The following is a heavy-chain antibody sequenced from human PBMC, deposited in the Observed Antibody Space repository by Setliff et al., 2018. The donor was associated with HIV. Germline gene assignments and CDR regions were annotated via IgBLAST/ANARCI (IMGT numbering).Heavy chain of an antibody. J-gene: IGHJ4*02. CDR3: ARTPSRGGFDY. Sequence: PSETLSLTCAVSGGSISSRSHYWGWIRQPPGKGLEWIGSIYYSGSTYYNPSLKSRVTISVDTSKNQFSLKLNSVTAADTAVYYCARTPSRGGFDYWGQGTLVTVSS. CDR2: IYYSGST. CDR1: GGSISSRSHY. D-gene: IGHD3-16*01. V-gene: IGHV4-39*07.